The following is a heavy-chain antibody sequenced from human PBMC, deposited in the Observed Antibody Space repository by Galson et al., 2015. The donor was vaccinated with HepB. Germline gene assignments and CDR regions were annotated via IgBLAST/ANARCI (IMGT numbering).Heavy chain of an antibody. V-gene: IGHV1-46*02. CDR1: GYTFNSYY. J-gene: IGHJ4*02. Sequence: SVKVSCKASGYTFNSYYMYWVRQAPGQGLEWMGILSPSSGSTSFAQKFQGRVTMTRDTSTSTVYLELNSLRSEDTAVYYCARGPRTYSFDSWGQGTLVTVSS. D-gene: IGHD2-15*01. CDR2: LSPSSGST. CDR3: ARGPRTYSFDS.